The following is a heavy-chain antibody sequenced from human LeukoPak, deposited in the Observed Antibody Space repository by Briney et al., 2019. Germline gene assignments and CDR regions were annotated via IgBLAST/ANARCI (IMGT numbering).Heavy chain of an antibody. D-gene: IGHD4-17*01. CDR1: GFTFSTYA. V-gene: IGHV3-23*01. CDR3: AKDFSTGTLGQFYS. CDR2: ISGST. J-gene: IGHJ5*01. Sequence: PGGSLRLSCAASGFTFSTYAMSWVRQAPGKGLEWVSGISGSTYYADSVKGRFTISRDSSKNTLYLQMNSLRAEDTAVYYCAKDFSTGTLGQFYSWGQGTLVTVSS.